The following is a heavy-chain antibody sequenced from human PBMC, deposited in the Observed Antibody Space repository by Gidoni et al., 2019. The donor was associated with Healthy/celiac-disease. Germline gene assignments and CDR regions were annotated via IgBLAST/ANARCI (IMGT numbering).Heavy chain of an antibody. J-gene: IGHJ4*02. D-gene: IGHD6-19*01. CDR1: GYTFTSYY. CDR2: INPSGGST. CDR3: ARDRDSTAVAAYYFDY. Sequence: QVQLVQSGAEVKKPGASVKVSCKASGYTFTSYYMHWVRQAPGQGLEWMGIINPSGGSTSYAQKFQGRVTMTRDTSTSTVYMELSSLRSEDTAVYYCARDRDSTAVAAYYFDYWGQGTLVTVSS. V-gene: IGHV1-46*01.